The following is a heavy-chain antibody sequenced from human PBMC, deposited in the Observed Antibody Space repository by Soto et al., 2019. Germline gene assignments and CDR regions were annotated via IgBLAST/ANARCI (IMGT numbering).Heavy chain of an antibody. V-gene: IGHV3-66*01. CDR2: IYSGGST. Sequence: PGGSLRLSCAASGFTVSSNYMSWVRQAPGKGLEWVSVIYSGGSTYYADSVKGRVTISRDNSKNTLYLQMNSLRAEDTAVYYCGRVRIVTVATYYFDYWGQGTLVTVSS. CDR3: GRVRIVTVATYYFDY. CDR1: GFTVSSNY. D-gene: IGHD2-15*01. J-gene: IGHJ4*02.